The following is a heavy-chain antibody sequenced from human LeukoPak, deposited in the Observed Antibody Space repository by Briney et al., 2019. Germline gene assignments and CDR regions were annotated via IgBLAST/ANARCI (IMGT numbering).Heavy chain of an antibody. CDR3: ARGDSSGYIRFDP. V-gene: IGHV1-8*01. J-gene: IGHJ5*02. CDR2: MNPNTGNT. D-gene: IGHD3-22*01. Sequence: GASVKVSCKASGYTFTSYDINWVRQATGQGLEWLGWMNPNTGNTGYAQKFQGRVTMTRNTSISTAYMELSSLRSEDTAVYYCARGDSSGYIRFDPWGQGTLVTVSS. CDR1: GYTFTSYD.